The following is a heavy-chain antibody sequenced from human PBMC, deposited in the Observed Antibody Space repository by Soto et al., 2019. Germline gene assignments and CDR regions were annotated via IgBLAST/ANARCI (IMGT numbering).Heavy chain of an antibody. V-gene: IGHV3-7*01. CDR2: IKMDASEK. Sequence: LRLSCAASGFTFGSYWLSWVRQATGQGQEWLATIKMDASEKKYVDSVQGRFTLSRANAKNSLYLQMDSLRAEDTAVYYCTSDSGYGSEASVNHYLDYLGHRTLVTVSS. CDR1: GFTFGSYW. D-gene: IGHD3-10*01. J-gene: IGHJ4*01. CDR3: TSDSGYGSEASVNHYLDY.